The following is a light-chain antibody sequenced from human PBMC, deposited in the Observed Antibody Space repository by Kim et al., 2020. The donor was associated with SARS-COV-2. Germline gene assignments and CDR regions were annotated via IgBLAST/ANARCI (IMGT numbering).Light chain of an antibody. CDR3: QQYNSYPT. CDR2: KAS. CDR1: QSISSW. V-gene: IGKV1-5*03. Sequence: SASVGDRVTITCRASQSISSWLAWYQQKPGKAPKLLIYKASSLESGVLSRFSGSGSGTEFTLTISSLQPDDFATYYCQQYNSYPTFGQGTKVDIK. J-gene: IGKJ1*01.